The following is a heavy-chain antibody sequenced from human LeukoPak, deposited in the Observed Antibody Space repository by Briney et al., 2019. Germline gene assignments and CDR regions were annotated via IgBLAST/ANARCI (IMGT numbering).Heavy chain of an antibody. D-gene: IGHD2-15*01. V-gene: IGHV2-5*02. CDR2: IHWDGDK. CDR1: RCALSTSGQG. Sequence: ESCPTLSNPTYTVTLTCTSTRCALSTSGQGVGWIRQPPGNAVKALSPIHWDGDKRYTPSLKGRLTITKDTSKNQVVLTMTNMDPVDTATYYCAHSDLGYCSGGSCLDYWGQGTLVTVSS. J-gene: IGHJ4*02. CDR3: AHSDLGYCSGGSCLDY.